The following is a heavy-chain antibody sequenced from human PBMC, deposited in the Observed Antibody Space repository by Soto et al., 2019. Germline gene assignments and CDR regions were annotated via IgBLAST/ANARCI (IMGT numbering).Heavy chain of an antibody. CDR3: ARQAQRIQLAPKPGYFDY. D-gene: IGHD5-18*01. V-gene: IGHV1-2*04. J-gene: IGHJ4*02. CDR2: INRNSGGT. CDR1: GYTLTCYY. Sequence: ASVKVSCRASGYTLTCYYMHWVRHAPGQGLEWMGWINRNSGGTNYAQKFKGWVTMTRDTSISTAYMELSRLRSDDTAVYYCARQAQRIQLAPKPGYFDYWGQGIMVTVSS.